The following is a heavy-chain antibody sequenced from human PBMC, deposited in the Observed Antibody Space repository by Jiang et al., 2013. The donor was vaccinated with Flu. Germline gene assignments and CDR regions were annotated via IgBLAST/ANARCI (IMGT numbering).Heavy chain of an antibody. CDR2: IDWDDDK. D-gene: IGHD6-19*01. CDR3: ARSDRSGSGVYYFDQ. CDR1: GFSLSTSGMC. V-gene: IGHV2-70*16. J-gene: IGHJ4*02. Sequence: KPTQTLTLTCTFSGFSLSTSGMCVSWIRQPPGKALEWLARIDWDDDKFYSTSLKTRLTISKDTSKNQVVLTMTNMDPVDTATYYCARSDRSGSGVYYFDQWGQGTLVTVSS.